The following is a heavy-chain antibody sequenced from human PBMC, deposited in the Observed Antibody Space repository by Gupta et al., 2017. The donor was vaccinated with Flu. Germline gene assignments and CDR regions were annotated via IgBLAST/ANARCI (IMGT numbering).Heavy chain of an antibody. V-gene: IGHV3-23*01. Sequence: EVQLLESGGGLVQPGGSLRLTCAASGFTFSSHAMSWVRQAPGKGLEWVSAISGSGGSTYYADSVKGRFTISRDNSKNTLYLQMNSLRAEDTAVYYCAKDPPYYDSSGYFEAAFDIWGQGTMVTVSS. CDR1: GFTFSSHA. CDR3: AKDPPYYDSSGYFEAAFDI. CDR2: ISGSGGST. D-gene: IGHD3-22*01. J-gene: IGHJ3*02.